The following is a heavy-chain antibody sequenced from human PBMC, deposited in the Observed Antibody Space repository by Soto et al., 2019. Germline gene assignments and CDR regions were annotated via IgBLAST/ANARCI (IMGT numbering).Heavy chain of an antibody. CDR2: IYYTGST. CDR1: GGSIRSGGYY. Sequence: QVQLQESGPGLVKPSQTVSLTCTVSGGSIRSGGYYWSWIRQHPGKGLEWIGYIYYTGSTHYNPSLKSRVTISVDTSKNQFSLKLNSVTAADTAVYYCARGGYSYEFDPWGQGTLVTVSS. J-gene: IGHJ5*02. D-gene: IGHD5-18*01. V-gene: IGHV4-31*03. CDR3: ARGGYSYEFDP.